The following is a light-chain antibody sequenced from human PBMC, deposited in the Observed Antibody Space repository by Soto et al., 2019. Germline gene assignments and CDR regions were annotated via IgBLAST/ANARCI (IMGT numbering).Light chain of an antibody. J-gene: IGLJ3*02. V-gene: IGLV2-14*01. Sequence: QSALTQPASVSGSPGQSITISCTGTSSDVGSYNYVSWYQQHPGNAPKLMIYEVSNRPSGVSNRFSGSKSGNTASLTISGLQAEDEDNYYCSSYTSISTRVFGGGTKLTVL. CDR1: SSDVGSYNY. CDR3: SSYTSISTRV. CDR2: EVS.